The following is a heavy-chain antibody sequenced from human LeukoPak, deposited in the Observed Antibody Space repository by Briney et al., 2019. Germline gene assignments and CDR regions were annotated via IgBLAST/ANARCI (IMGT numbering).Heavy chain of an antibody. CDR3: AREQGDP. J-gene: IGHJ5*02. CDR2: ISPYNGNT. Sequence: ASVKVSCKTSGYIFPSHGISWLRQAPGQGLEWMGWISPYNGNTYYTQNLQGRVTITRNTSISTAYMELSSLRSEDTAVYYCAREQGDPWGQGTLVTVSS. V-gene: IGHV1-18*01. CDR1: GYIFPSHG.